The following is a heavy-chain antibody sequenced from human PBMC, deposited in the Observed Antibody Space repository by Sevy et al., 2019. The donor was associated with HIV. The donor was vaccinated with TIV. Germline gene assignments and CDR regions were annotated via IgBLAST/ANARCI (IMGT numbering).Heavy chain of an antibody. Sequence: GESLKISCKGSGYSFTSYWIGWVRQMPGKGLEWMGIIYPGDSDTSYSPSFQGQVTISADKSISTAYLQWSSLKASDTAMYYCARAIAAAGTGGAFDPWGQGTLVTVSS. CDR2: IYPGDSDT. CDR3: ARAIAAAGTGGAFDP. D-gene: IGHD6-13*01. J-gene: IGHJ5*02. V-gene: IGHV5-51*01. CDR1: GYSFTSYW.